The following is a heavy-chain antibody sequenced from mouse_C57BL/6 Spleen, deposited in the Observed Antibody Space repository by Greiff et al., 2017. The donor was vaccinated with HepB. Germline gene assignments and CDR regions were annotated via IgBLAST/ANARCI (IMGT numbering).Heavy chain of an antibody. CDR3: ARSYYYGSPLYWYFDV. CDR1: GYTFTSYW. J-gene: IGHJ1*03. Sequence: QVQLQQPGAELVKPGASVKLSCKASGYTFTSYWMHWVKQRPGQGLEWIGMIHPNSGSTNYNEKFKSKATLTVDKSSSTAYMQLSSLTSEDSAVYYCARSYYYGSPLYWYFDVWGTGTTVTVSS. D-gene: IGHD1-1*01. CDR2: IHPNSGST. V-gene: IGHV1-64*01.